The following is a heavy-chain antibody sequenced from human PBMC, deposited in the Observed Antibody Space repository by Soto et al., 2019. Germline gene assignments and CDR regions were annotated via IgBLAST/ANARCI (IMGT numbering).Heavy chain of an antibody. Sequence: ASVKVSCKVSGYTLTELSMHWVRQAPGKGLEWMGGFDPEDGETIYAQKFQGRVTMTEDTSTDTAYMELSSLRSEDTAVYYCATLGYCTHGVCRDYYYYGMDVWGQGTTVTVSS. D-gene: IGHD2-8*01. V-gene: IGHV1-24*01. J-gene: IGHJ6*02. CDR2: FDPEDGET. CDR1: GYTLTELS. CDR3: ATLGYCTHGVCRDYYYYGMDV.